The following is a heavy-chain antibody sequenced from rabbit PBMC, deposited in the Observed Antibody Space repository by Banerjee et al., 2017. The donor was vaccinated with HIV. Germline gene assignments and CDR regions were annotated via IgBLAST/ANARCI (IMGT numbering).Heavy chain of an antibody. V-gene: IGHV1S45*01. CDR1: GFSFSSGYY. CDR2: FWSGASGNT. J-gene: IGHJ4*01. D-gene: IGHD8-1*01. Sequence: QDQLVESGGGLVQPEGSLTLTCKASGFSFSSGYYMCWVRQAPGKGLEWIACFWSGASGNTYYASWAKGRFTISKTSSTTVTLQMTSLTAADTATYFCARDQAGSSSLFNLWGPGTLVTVS. CDR3: ARDQAGSSSLFNL.